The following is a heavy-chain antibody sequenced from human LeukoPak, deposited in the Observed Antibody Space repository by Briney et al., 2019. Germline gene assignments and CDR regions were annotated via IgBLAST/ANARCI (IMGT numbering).Heavy chain of an antibody. J-gene: IGHJ4*02. CDR2: VHLDGRT. CDR3: AREGGFYRPLDY. Sequence: SGTLSLTCGVSGGSVINTNWWTWVRQPPGKGLEWIGEVHLDGRTNYNPSLESRLTMSVDVSENQVSLKLTSVTAADTAVYYCAREGGFYRPLDYSGQGTLVTVST. V-gene: IGHV4-4*02. D-gene: IGHD3-3*01. CDR1: GGSVINTNW.